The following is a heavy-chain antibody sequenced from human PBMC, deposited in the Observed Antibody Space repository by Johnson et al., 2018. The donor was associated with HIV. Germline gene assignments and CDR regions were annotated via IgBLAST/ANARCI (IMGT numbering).Heavy chain of an antibody. CDR2: ISSSGTTV. D-gene: IGHD3-22*01. V-gene: IGHV3-48*04. Sequence: VQLVESGGNVVQPGRSLRLSCAASGFTFNNYGIHWVRQAPGKGLEWVSYISSSGTTVYNADSVKGRFSISRDNAKQSLYLQMNSLRAEDTAVYYCARDRGYWDAFDIWGQGTMVTVSS. CDR3: ARDRGYWDAFDI. CDR1: GFTFNNYG. J-gene: IGHJ3*02.